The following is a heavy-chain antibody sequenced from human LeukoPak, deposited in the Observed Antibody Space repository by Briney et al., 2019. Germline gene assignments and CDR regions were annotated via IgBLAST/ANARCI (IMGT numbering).Heavy chain of an antibody. Sequence: PSETLSLTCTVSGVSISSSSYYWGWIRQPPGKGLEWIGYIYDSGSTYYHPSLKSRVTISVDTSKNQFSLRLSSVTAADTAVYYCARGGVLKSVDYWGQGTLVTVSS. CDR2: IYDSGST. CDR3: ARGGVLKSVDY. D-gene: IGHD3-16*01. CDR1: GVSISSSSYY. J-gene: IGHJ4*02. V-gene: IGHV4-61*05.